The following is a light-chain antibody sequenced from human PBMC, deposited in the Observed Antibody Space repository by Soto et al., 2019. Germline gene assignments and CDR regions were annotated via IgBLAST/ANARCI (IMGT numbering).Light chain of an antibody. CDR3: AAWDDSLSAWV. J-gene: IGLJ3*02. CDR1: XXXIGSNY. Sequence: QSVLTQPPSASGTPGQRVTISXSXXXXXIGSNYVYWYQQLPGTAPKLLIYSNNQRPSGVPDRFSGSKSGTSASLAISGLRSEDEADYYCAAWDDSLSAWVFGGGTKLTVL. CDR2: SNN. V-gene: IGLV1-47*02.